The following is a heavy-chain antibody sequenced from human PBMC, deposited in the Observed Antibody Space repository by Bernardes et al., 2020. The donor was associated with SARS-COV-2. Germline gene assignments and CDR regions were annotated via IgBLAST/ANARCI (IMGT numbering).Heavy chain of an antibody. V-gene: IGHV4-4*02. J-gene: IGHJ3*02. CDR2: IYHSGSS. Sequence: SLKTPVSGDSISDSYGWTWVRQPPGRELEWIAEIYHSGSSHYNPSLKSRVTISVDKSKNQFSLKLTSVTAADTSVYYCARRVDVLTGSYDAFDIWGQGTMVTVSS. CDR3: ARRVDVLTGSYDAFDI. CDR1: GDSISDSYG. D-gene: IGHD3-9*01.